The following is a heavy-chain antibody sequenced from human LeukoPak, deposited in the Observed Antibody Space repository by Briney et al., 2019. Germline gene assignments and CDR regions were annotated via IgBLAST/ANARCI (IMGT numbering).Heavy chain of an antibody. Sequence: ASVKVSCKASGYTFTSYEINWVRQTTGQGLEWMGRMSPNNGNTGYAQKFLGRVTMTVDTSINTAYMYLSDLRSEDTAVYYCARAYSSNWRDGWFDPWGQGTLVTVSS. J-gene: IGHJ5*02. V-gene: IGHV1-8*01. D-gene: IGHD1-20*01. CDR3: ARAYSSNWRDGWFDP. CDR1: GYTFTSYE. CDR2: MSPNNGNT.